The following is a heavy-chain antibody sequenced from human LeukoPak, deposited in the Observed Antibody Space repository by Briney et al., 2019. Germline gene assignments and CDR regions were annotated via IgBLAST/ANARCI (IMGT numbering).Heavy chain of an antibody. CDR3: AKKSGSSSGWYLEY. D-gene: IGHD6-19*01. J-gene: IGHJ4*02. CDR2: ISGSGIST. V-gene: IGHV3-23*01. CDR1: GFTFSSYG. Sequence: GGSLRLSCAASGFTFSSYGMSWVRQAPGKGLEWVSAISGSGISTFYADSVKGRFTISRDNSKNTLYLQMNSLRTEDTAVYFRAKKSGSSSGWYLEYWGQGTLVTVSS.